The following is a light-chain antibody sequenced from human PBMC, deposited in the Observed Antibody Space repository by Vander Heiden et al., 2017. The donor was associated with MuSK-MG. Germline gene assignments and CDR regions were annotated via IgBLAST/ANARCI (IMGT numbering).Light chain of an antibody. J-gene: IGLJ2*01. Sequence: QLVLTPPPSASASLGASAKLTCTLSSGHNTYAIAWHQQQPEKGPRFLMMLNSDGSHNTGGGDPGRFSGSSSGAERYLTISRPQAEDEADYYGQTWGTGSGVFGGGTKLTLL. CDR1: SGHNTYA. CDR2: LNSDGSH. V-gene: IGLV4-69*01. CDR3: QTWGTGSGV.